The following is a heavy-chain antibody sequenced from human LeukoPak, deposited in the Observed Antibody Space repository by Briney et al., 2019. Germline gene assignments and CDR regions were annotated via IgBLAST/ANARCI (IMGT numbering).Heavy chain of an antibody. CDR2: IYYSGST. CDR3: AGVQLERRTPHFDY. CDR1: GGSFTGYY. D-gene: IGHD1-1*01. V-gene: IGHV4-59*01. Sequence: SETLSLTCAVYGGSFTGYYWSWIRQPPGKGLEWIGYIYYSGSTNYNPSLKSRVTISVDTSKNQFSLKLSSVTAADTAVYYCAGVQLERRTPHFDYWGQGTLVTVSS. J-gene: IGHJ4*02.